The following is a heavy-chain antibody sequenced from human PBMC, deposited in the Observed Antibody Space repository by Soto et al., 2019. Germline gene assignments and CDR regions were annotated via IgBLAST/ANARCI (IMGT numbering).Heavy chain of an antibody. CDR2: TYYRSKWYN. Sequence: PSQTLSLTCAISGDSVSSNSAAWNWIRQSPSRGLEWLGRTYYRSKWYNDYAVSVKSRITINPDTSKNQFSLQLNSVTPEDTAVYYCARDRPITIFGAVTLHSVWFDPWGQGTLVTVSS. J-gene: IGHJ5*02. CDR3: ARDRPITIFGAVTLHSVWFDP. V-gene: IGHV6-1*01. D-gene: IGHD3-3*01. CDR1: GDSVSSNSAA.